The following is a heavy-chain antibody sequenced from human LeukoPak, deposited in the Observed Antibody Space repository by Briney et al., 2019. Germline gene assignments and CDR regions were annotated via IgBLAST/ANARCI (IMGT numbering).Heavy chain of an antibody. Sequence: SETLSLTCTVSGGSISSYYWSWVRQPPGKGLEWIGEIYHSGTTNYNPSLKGRVTISVDKSKNQFSLKLSSVTAADTAVYYCARAPGDTAMVDAFDIWRQGTMVTVSS. CDR1: GGSISSYY. V-gene: IGHV4-59*01. CDR3: ARAPGDTAMVDAFDI. CDR2: IYHSGTT. J-gene: IGHJ3*02. D-gene: IGHD5-18*01.